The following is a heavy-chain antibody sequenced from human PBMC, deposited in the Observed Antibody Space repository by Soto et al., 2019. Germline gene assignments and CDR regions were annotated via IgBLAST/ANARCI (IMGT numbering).Heavy chain of an antibody. CDR2: ISAYNGNT. D-gene: IGHD2-15*01. CDR1: GYTFTSYG. V-gene: IGHV1-18*04. Sequence: ALVNVSCKASGYTFTSYGISWVRQATGQGLEWMGWISAYNGNTNYAQKLQGRVTMTTDTSTSTAYMELRSLRSDDTAVYYCARAAGGFRFDPWGQGTLVTVSS. J-gene: IGHJ5*02. CDR3: ARAAGGFRFDP.